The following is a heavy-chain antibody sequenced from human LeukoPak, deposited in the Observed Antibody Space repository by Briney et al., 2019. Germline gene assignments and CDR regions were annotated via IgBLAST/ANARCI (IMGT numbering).Heavy chain of an antibody. Sequence: PGGSLRLSHVGSGFAFSKYWMNWVRQAPGKGLEWVANIKEDGSQIYYVDSVRGRFTISRDNAKNSVYLQMNSLRAEDTAVYYCAGSSGWLFDYWGQGSLVAVSS. J-gene: IGHJ4*02. CDR3: AGSSGWLFDY. V-gene: IGHV3-7*01. D-gene: IGHD6-19*01. CDR1: GFAFSKYW. CDR2: IKEDGSQI.